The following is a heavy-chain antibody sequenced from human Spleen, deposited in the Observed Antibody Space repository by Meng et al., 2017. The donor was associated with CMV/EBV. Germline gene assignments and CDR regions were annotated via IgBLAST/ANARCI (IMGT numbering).Heavy chain of an antibody. J-gene: IGHJ6*02. CDR1: GFIFSRYS. V-gene: IGHV3-30*03. Sequence: GESLKISCAASGFIFSRYSMNLVRQAPGKGLEWVALISYDGSTEYYADSVRGRFSISRDNSKRTLYVHMNSLRPEDTGIYYCARDVTTLGYSGMDVWGQGTTVTVSS. CDR2: ISYDGSTE. CDR3: ARDVTTLGYSGMDV. D-gene: IGHD4-23*01.